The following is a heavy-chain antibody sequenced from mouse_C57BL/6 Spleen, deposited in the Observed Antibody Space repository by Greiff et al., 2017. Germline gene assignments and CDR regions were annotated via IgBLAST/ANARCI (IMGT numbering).Heavy chain of an antibody. CDR2: ISNGGGST. D-gene: IGHD2-5*01. J-gene: IGHJ3*01. CDR3: ARGVSNSAWFAY. CDR1: GFTFSDYY. Sequence: EVKLVESGGGLVQPGGSLKLSCAASGFTFSDYYMYWVRQTPEKRLEWVAYISNGGGSTYYPDTVKGRFTISRDNAKNTLYLQMSRLKSEDTAMYYCARGVSNSAWFAYWGQGTLVTVSA. V-gene: IGHV5-12*01.